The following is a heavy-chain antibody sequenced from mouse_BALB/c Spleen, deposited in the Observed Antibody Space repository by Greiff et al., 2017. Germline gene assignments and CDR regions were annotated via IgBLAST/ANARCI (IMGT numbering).Heavy chain of an antibody. CDR2: IWSGGST. CDR3: ARSGYAAWFAY. J-gene: IGHJ3*01. V-gene: IGHV2-2*02. D-gene: IGHD2-14*01. Sequence: QVQLKESGPGLVQPSQSLSITCTVSGFSLTSYGVHWVRQSPGKGLEWLGVIWSGGSTDYNAAFISRLSISKDNSKSQVFFKMNSLQANDTAIYYCARSGYAAWFAYWGQGTLVTVSA. CDR1: GFSLTSYG.